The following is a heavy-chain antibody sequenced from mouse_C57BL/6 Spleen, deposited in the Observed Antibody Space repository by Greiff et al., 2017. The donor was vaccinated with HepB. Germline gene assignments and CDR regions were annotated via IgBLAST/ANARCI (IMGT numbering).Heavy chain of an antibody. CDR3: ARHGVYYDYLYFDV. J-gene: IGHJ1*03. D-gene: IGHD2-4*01. CDR2: FYPGSGSI. Sequence: VQLQQSGAELVKPGASVKLSCKASAYMFTEYSIHWVKQRSGQGLEWIEWFYPGSGSIKYNEKFKDKATVTADKSSITVYVELSRLTSEDSAVYFCARHGVYYDYLYFDVWGTGTTVTVSS. V-gene: IGHV1-62-2*01. CDR1: AYMFTEYS.